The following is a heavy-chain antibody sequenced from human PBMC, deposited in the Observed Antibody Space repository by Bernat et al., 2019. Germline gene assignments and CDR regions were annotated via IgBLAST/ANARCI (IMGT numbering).Heavy chain of an antibody. D-gene: IGHD2-21*01. J-gene: IGHJ4*02. CDR2: ISYDGSNK. V-gene: IGHV3-30*18. CDR1: GFTFSSYG. Sequence: QVQLVESWGGVVQPGRSLRLSCAASGFTFSSYGMHWVRQAPGKGLEWVAVISYDGSNKYYADSVKGRFTISRDNSKNTLYLQMNSLRAEDTAVYYCAKEFPGAPDYWGQGTLVTVSS. CDR3: AKEFPGAPDY.